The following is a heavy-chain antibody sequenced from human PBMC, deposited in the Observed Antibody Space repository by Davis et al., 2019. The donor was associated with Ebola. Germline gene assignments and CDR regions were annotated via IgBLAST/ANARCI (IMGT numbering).Heavy chain of an antibody. D-gene: IGHD1-14*01. V-gene: IGHV3-7*01. Sequence: PGGSLRLSCAASGFTFSSYWMTWGRQTPGKRLEWVANINEDGSARYYVDSVRGRFTISRDNAKSSLYLQMNALRAEDTAVYFCARGNNPDFWGQGILVTVSS. CDR1: GFTFSSYW. J-gene: IGHJ4*02. CDR3: ARGNNPDF. CDR2: INEDGSAR.